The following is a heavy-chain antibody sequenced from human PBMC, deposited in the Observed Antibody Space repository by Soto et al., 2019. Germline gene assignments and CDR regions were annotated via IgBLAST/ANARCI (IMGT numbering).Heavy chain of an antibody. Sequence: PGGSLRLSCAASGFPFSSYAMSWVRQAPGKGLEWVSAISGSGGSTYYADSVKGRFTISRDNSKNTLYLQMNSLRAEDTAVYYCAKVRFLEWAPYYFDYWGQGTLVTVSS. CDR1: GFPFSSYA. J-gene: IGHJ4*02. CDR2: ISGSGGST. V-gene: IGHV3-23*01. D-gene: IGHD3-3*01. CDR3: AKVRFLEWAPYYFDY.